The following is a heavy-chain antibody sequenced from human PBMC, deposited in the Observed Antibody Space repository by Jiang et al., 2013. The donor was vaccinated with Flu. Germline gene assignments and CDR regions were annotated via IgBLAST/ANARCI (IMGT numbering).Heavy chain of an antibody. Sequence: VQLVESGAEVKKPGSSVKVSCKASGGTFSSYAISWVRQAPGQGLEWMGGIIPIFGTANYAQKFQGRVTITADESTSTAYMELSSLRSEDTAVYYCARLSIAAAGTGAWYFDLWGLAPWSLSPQ. D-gene: IGHD6-13*01. CDR1: GGTFSSYA. CDR2: IIPIFGTA. J-gene: IGHJ2*01. V-gene: IGHV1-69*01. CDR3: ARLSIAAAGTGAWYFDL.